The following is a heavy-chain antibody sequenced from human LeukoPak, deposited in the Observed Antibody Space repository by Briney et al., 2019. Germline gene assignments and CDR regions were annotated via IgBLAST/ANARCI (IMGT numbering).Heavy chain of an antibody. CDR3: AKGNLYYYYALDV. D-gene: IGHD1-14*01. CDR2: IYSGGST. CDR1: GFTLSNKY. Sequence: GGSLRLSCAASGFTLSNKYMNWVRQAPGKGLDWVSIIYSGGSTYYADSVKGRFTISRDNSKNTLYLQMNSLRAEDTAVCYCAKGNLYYYYALDVWGQGTTVTIS. V-gene: IGHV3-66*01. J-gene: IGHJ6*02.